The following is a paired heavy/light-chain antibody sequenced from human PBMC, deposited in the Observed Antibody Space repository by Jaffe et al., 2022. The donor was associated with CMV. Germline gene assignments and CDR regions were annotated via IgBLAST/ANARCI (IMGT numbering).Light chain of an antibody. V-gene: IGKV2-28*01. CDR3: MQALQTRRT. J-gene: IGKJ1*01. CDR2: LGS. Sequence: DIVMTQSPLSLPVTPGEPASISCRSSQSLLHSNGYNYLDWYLQKPGQSPQLLIYLGSNRASGVPDRFSGSGSGTDFTLKISRVEAEDVGVYYCMQALQTRRTFGQGTKVEIK. CDR1: QSLLHSNGYNY.
Heavy chain of an antibody. CDR3: ARAHFPPARYYYGSGSYYGFYYVMDV. Sequence: QVQLVESGGGLVKPGGSLRLSCAASGFTFSDYYMSWIRQAPGKGLEWVSYISSSGSTIYYADSVKGRFTISRDNAKNSLYLQMNSLRAEDTAVYYCARAHFPPARYYYGSGSYYGFYYVMDVWGQGTTVTVSS. CDR2: ISSSGSTI. J-gene: IGHJ6*02. CDR1: GFTFSDYY. V-gene: IGHV3-11*01. D-gene: IGHD3-10*01.